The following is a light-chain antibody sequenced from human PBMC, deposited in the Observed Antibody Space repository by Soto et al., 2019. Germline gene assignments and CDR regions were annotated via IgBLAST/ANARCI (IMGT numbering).Light chain of an antibody. CDR2: ETS. V-gene: IGLV1-51*02. J-gene: IGLJ2*01. CDR3: GAWDSSLTGGV. CDR1: SSNIGSDY. Sequence: QSVLTQPPSVSAAPGQKVTISCSGSSSNIGSDYVSWYQQLPGTAPKLLIYETSERPSGIPDRFSGSKSGTSATLGITGLQTGDEADYYCGAWDSSLTGGVFGGWTKRTVL.